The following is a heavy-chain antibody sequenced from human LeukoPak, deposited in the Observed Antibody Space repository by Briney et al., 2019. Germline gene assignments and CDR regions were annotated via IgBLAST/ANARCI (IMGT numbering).Heavy chain of an antibody. J-gene: IGHJ4*02. Sequence: GGSLRLSCVVSGFIFKKYAMNWGRQAPRRGGEGVWDISGCGDETYYADSAKGRFPLSRDNSENTLFLQKNSLRAEDTAVYYCAKRARDGYNSHIDYWGQGTLVTVSS. CDR2: ISGCGDET. D-gene: IGHD5-24*01. CDR1: GFIFKKYA. CDR3: AKRARDGYNSHIDY. V-gene: IGHV3-23*01.